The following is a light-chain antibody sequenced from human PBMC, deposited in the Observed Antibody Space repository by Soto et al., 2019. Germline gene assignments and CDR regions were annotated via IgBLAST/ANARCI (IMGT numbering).Light chain of an antibody. CDR2: EVS. Sequence: IVLTQTPFSLSVIAGQPASISCKSSQSILHSDGKTYVYWYLQRPGQSPRPLIYEVSNRFSGVPDRFSGSGSGTDLTLKISRVEAEDVGIYYCLQTKQLPLTFGQGTKVEIK. CDR3: LQTKQLPLT. V-gene: IGKV2D-29*02. J-gene: IGKJ1*01. CDR1: QSILHSDGKTY.